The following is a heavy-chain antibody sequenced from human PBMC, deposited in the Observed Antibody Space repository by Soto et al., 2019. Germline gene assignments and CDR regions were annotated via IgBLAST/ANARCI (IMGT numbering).Heavy chain of an antibody. CDR1: GFTFSSYA. D-gene: IGHD6-6*01. CDR2: LSGSGDTT. Sequence: PGGSLRLSCAASGFTFSSYAMSWVRQASGKGLERVSVLSGSGDTTYSADSVKGRFTISRDNSKHTLFLQMNILRADDTAVYYFSKDGRGAARRYGFDDSGQGALVTVS. CDR3: SKDGRGAARRYGFDD. J-gene: IGHJ4*02. V-gene: IGHV3-23*01.